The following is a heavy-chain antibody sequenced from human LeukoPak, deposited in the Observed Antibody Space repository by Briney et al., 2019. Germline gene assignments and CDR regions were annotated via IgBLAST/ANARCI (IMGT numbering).Heavy chain of an antibody. Sequence: SETLSLTCTVSGGSISTYYWSWIRQPPGKGLEWIGHIYYSGNTRYNPSLKSRVTISVDTSKNQFSLKVSSVTAADTAVYYCARVQGQQLVEWFDRWGHGTLVTVSS. D-gene: IGHD6-13*01. V-gene: IGHV4-59*01. J-gene: IGHJ5*02. CDR3: ARVQGQQLVEWFDR. CDR2: IYYSGNT. CDR1: GGSISTYY.